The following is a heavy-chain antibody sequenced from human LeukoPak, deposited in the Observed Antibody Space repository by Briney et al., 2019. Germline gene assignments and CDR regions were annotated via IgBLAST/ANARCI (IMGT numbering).Heavy chain of an antibody. V-gene: IGHV3-48*04. CDR2: ISSSGSTI. CDR3: ARDPNYDILTGYQRFDP. Sequence: GGSLRLSCAASGFTFGSYAMSWVRQAPGKGLEWVSYISSSGSTIYYADSVKGRFTISRDNAKNSLYLQMNSLRAEDTAVYYCARDPNYDILTGYQRFDPWGQGTLVTVSS. J-gene: IGHJ5*02. CDR1: GFTFGSYA. D-gene: IGHD3-9*01.